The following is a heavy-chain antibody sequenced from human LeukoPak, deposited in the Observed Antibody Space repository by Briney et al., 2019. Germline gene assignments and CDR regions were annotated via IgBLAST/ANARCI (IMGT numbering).Heavy chain of an antibody. CDR3: ARGGDTVVVPAAEYNWFDP. V-gene: IGHV1-8*01. Sequence: ASVKVSCKASGYTFTSYDINWVRQATGQGLEWMGWMNPNCGNTGYTQKFQGRVTMTRNTSISTAYMELSSLRSEDTAVYYCARGGDTVVVPAAEYNWFDPWGQGTLVTVSS. D-gene: IGHD2-2*01. CDR2: MNPNCGNT. J-gene: IGHJ5*02. CDR1: GYTFTSYD.